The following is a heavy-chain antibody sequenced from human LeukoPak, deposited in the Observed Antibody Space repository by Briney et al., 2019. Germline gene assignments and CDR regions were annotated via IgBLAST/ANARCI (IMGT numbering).Heavy chain of an antibody. CDR1: GFPFSNHA. CDR2: ISNGNT. CDR3: VREAGYCASVCLKSNWFDP. Sequence: GGSLRLSSAASGFPFSNHAMSWVRQPPGKGLEWVAAISNGNTYYADSVRGRFTISRDDSKNMVCLQMNSLRDEDTALYYCVREAGYCASVCLKSNWFDPWGQGTLVTVSS. J-gene: IGHJ5*02. D-gene: IGHD2-15*01. V-gene: IGHV3-23*01.